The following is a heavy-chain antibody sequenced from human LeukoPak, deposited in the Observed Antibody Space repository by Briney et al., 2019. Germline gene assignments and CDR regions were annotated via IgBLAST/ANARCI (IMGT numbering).Heavy chain of an antibody. J-gene: IGHJ4*02. D-gene: IGHD2-2*01. CDR3: ARAGSYQLLFNY. Sequence: SETLSLTCTVSGGSLSSYYWSWIRQPPGKGLEWIGYVFYSGTTNDNPSLKSRVTISVDTSKNQFSLKLSSVTAADTAVYYCARAGSYQLLFNYWGQGTLVTVSS. CDR1: GGSLSSYY. CDR2: VFYSGTT. V-gene: IGHV4-59*08.